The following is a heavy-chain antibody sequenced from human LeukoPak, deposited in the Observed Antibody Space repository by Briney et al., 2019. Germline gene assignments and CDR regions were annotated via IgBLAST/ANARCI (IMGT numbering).Heavy chain of an antibody. V-gene: IGHV1-18*04. J-gene: IGHJ6*04. CDR2: ISAYNGNT. CDR1: GYTFTSYG. Sequence: ASVKVSCEASGYTFTSYGISWVRQAPGQGLEWMGWISAYNGNTNYAQKLQGRVTMTTDTSTSTAYMELRSLRSDDTAVYYCAREGEYYGSGGYYPYYYGMDVWGKGTTVTVSS. D-gene: IGHD3-10*01. CDR3: AREGEYYGSGGYYPYYYGMDV.